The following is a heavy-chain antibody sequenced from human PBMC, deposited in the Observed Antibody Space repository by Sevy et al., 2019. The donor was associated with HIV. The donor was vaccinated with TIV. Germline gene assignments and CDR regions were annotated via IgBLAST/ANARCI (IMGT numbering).Heavy chain of an antibody. CDR1: GFIYGDYA. J-gene: IGHJ4*02. D-gene: IGHD3-3*01. V-gene: IGHV3-49*04. CDR2: IRRKAFGGTT. Sequence: GGSLRPSCIASGFIYGDYAMNWVRQAPGKGLEWVGFIRRKAFGGTTKYAASVKGRFTISRDDSKSIAYLQMNSLKTEDTAVYYCTRGGSMTILSPWDYWGQGTLVTVSS. CDR3: TRGGSMTILSPWDY.